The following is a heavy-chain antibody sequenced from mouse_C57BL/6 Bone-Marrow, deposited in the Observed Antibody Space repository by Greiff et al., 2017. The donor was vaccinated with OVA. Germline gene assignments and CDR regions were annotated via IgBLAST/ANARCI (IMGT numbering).Heavy chain of an antibody. CDR3: TTSAWFAY. J-gene: IGHJ3*01. V-gene: IGHV14-4*01. CDR1: GFNIKDDY. Sequence: VQLQQSGAELVRPGASVKLSCTASGFNIKDDYMHWVKQRPEQGLEWIGWIDPENGDTEYASKFQGKATITADTSSNTAYLQLSSLTSEDTAVYYCTTSAWFAYWGQWTLLTVSA. CDR2: IDPENGDT.